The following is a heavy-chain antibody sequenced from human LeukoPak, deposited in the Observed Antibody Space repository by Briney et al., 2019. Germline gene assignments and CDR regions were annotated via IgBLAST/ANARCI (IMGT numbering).Heavy chain of an antibody. CDR1: GGSISSGRYY. V-gene: IGHV4-61*02. CDR2: IYTSGST. Sequence: SQTLSLTCTGSGGSISSGRYYWSWIRQPAGKGLEWIGRIYTSGSTNYNPSLKSRVTISVDTSKNQFSLKLSSVTAADTAVYYCATQSSGWYPNWSDPWGQGTLVTVSS. D-gene: IGHD6-19*01. CDR3: ATQSSGWYPNWSDP. J-gene: IGHJ5*02.